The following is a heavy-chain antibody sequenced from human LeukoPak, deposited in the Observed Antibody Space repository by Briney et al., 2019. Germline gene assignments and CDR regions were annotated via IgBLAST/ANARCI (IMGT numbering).Heavy chain of an antibody. CDR1: GGSVNSDRYY. V-gene: IGHV4-39*07. Sequence: SETLSLTCTVSGGSVNSDRYYWGWIRQPPGKGLEWIGSIFYSGSTYHNPSLKSRVTMSVDTSRNQFSLKVTSVTAADTAVYYCARDFTYSGFDHDPWGQGTLVTVSS. CDR3: ARDFTYSGFDHDP. CDR2: IFYSGST. D-gene: IGHD5-12*01. J-gene: IGHJ5*02.